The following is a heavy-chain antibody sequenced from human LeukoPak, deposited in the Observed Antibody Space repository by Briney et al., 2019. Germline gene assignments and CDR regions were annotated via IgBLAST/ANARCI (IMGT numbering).Heavy chain of an antibody. CDR3: AKDMGEYYDSSGYPYDY. CDR1: GFTFDDYA. CDR2: ISWNSGSI. Sequence: VQPGRSLRLSCAASGFTFDDYAMHWVRQAPGKGLEWVSGISWNSGSIGCADSVKGRFTISRDNAKNSLYLQMNSLRAEGTALYYCAKDMGEYYDSSGYPYDYWGQGTLVTVSS. V-gene: IGHV3-9*01. D-gene: IGHD3-22*01. J-gene: IGHJ4*02.